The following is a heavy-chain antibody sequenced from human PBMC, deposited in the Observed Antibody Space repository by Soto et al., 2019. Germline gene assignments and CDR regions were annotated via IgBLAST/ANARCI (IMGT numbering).Heavy chain of an antibody. CDR3: ARRPVNCSGGSCYFFAFDI. CDR2: ISSSSSYI. Sequence: PGGSLRLSCAASGFTFSSYSMNWVRQAPGKGLEWVSSISSSSSYIYYADSVKGRFTISRDNAKNSLYLQMNSLRAEDTAVYYCARRPVNCSGGSCYFFAFDIWGQGTMVTVSS. CDR1: GFTFSSYS. V-gene: IGHV3-21*01. D-gene: IGHD2-15*01. J-gene: IGHJ3*02.